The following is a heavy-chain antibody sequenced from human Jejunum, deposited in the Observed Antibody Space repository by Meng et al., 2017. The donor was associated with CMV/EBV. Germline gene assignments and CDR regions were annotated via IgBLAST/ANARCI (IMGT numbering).Heavy chain of an antibody. J-gene: IGHJ4*02. Sequence: KVSCKASGYSFTGYYMHWGRQAPGQGLEWMGRINPDTGGTNYAQKFQGRVTMTRDTSISTAYMELSRLTSDDTAVYFCMTVTGNYPYWGQGALVTVSS. CDR3: MTVTGNYPY. CDR1: GYSFTGYY. CDR2: INPDTGGT. D-gene: IGHD1-7*01. V-gene: IGHV1-2*06.